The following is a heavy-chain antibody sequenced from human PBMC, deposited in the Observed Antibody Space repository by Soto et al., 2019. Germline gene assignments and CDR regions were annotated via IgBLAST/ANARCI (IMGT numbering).Heavy chain of an antibody. J-gene: IGHJ3*02. V-gene: IGHV1-18*01. Sequence: ASVKVSFKASGYTFTSYGISWVRQAPGQGLEWMGWISAYNGNTNYAQKLQGRVTMTTDTSTSTAYMELRSLRSDDTAVYYCARDTAHGDYVFAFDIWGQGTMVTVSS. CDR3: ARDTAHGDYVFAFDI. CDR1: GYTFTSYG. CDR2: ISAYNGNT. D-gene: IGHD4-17*01.